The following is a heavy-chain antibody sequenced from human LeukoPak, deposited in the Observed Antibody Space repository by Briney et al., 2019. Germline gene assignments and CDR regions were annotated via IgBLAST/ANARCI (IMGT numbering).Heavy chain of an antibody. J-gene: IGHJ4*02. Sequence: SETLSLTCTVSGGSISSYYWSWIRQPPGKGLEWIGYIYYSGSTYYNPSLKSRVTISVDTSKNQFSLKLSSVTAADTAVYYCARGVHVGIYFDYWGQGTLVTVSS. V-gene: IGHV4-59*12. CDR2: IYYSGST. CDR1: GGSISSYY. CDR3: ARGVHVGIYFDY.